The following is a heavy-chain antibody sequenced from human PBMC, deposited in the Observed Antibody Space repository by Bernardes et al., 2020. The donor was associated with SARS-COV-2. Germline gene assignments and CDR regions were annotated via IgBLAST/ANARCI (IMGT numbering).Heavy chain of an antibody. D-gene: IGHD3-22*01. CDR2: IAYDGSLK. CDR3: VKVGYDSDNYYHLDN. V-gene: IGHV3-30*18. J-gene: IGHJ4*02. Sequence: GGSLRLSCAASGFTFNNYAMHWVRQAPGKGLEWVTIIAYDGSLKYYADSVRGRFTISRDNSKNTLSLQMDSLKVEDTAVYYCVKVGYDSDNYYHLDNWGRGTPVTVSS. CDR1: GFTFNNYA.